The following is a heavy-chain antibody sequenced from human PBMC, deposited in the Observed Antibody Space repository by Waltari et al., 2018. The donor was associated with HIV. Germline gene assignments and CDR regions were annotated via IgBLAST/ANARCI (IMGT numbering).Heavy chain of an antibody. V-gene: IGHV3-7*01. Sequence: EVQLVESGGGLVQPGGSLRLSCAASGFTFSSYWMSWVRQAPGKGLEWVANIKQDGSEKYDVDSVKGRFTIARDNAKNSLYLQMNSLRAEDTAVYYCASQTTYYDFWSGTTNWFDPWGQGTLVTVSS. CDR2: IKQDGSEK. D-gene: IGHD3-3*01. CDR3: ASQTTYYDFWSGTTNWFDP. CDR1: GFTFSSYW. J-gene: IGHJ5*02.